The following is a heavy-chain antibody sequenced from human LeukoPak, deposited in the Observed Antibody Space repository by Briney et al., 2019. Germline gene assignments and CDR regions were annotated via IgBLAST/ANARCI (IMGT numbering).Heavy chain of an antibody. V-gene: IGHV3-15*01. CDR1: GFSFTTAW. D-gene: IGHD3-22*01. CDR2: FKPGGTT. CDR3: AIDDYYYRSGPSGADYFDY. Sequence: GGSLRLSXGASGFSFTTAWMSWVRQAPGKGLEWVGRFKPGGTTDFAEPVKGRFSISKDESKNTLYLQMNSLKTEDTAMYYCAIDDYYYRSGPSGADYFDYWGQGTLVTVSS. J-gene: IGHJ4*02.